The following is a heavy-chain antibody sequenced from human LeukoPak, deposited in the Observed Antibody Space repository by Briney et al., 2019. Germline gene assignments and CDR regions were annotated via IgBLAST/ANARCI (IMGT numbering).Heavy chain of an antibody. CDR2: IKEDGSEK. D-gene: IGHD6-19*01. CDR3: ARVPIAVAGQGDY. Sequence: PGGSLRLSCAASGFIFTDYWMYWVRQAPGKGLAWVANIKEDGSEKNYVDSVKGRFTISRDNAKNSLYLQMNSLRAEDTAVYYCARVPIAVAGQGDYWGQGTLVTVSS. CDR1: GFIFTDYW. V-gene: IGHV3-7*01. J-gene: IGHJ4*02.